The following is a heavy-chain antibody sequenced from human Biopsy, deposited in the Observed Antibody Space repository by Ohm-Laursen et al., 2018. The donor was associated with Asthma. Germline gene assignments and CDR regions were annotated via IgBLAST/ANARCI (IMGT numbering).Heavy chain of an antibody. V-gene: IGHV1-24*01. CDR1: GYSLTDLS. Sequence: ASVKVSCKVSGYSLTDLSMHWVRQAPGQGLEWMGGHDHEEGGTVNARRFQGRVTMTEDTSTDTAYMEVTSLRSEDTAIYYCARCQVGYSSGWSLLLKKIYYSGMDVWGQGTAVTVSS. J-gene: IGHJ6*02. D-gene: IGHD6-19*01. CDR2: HDHEEGGT. CDR3: ARCQVGYSSGWSLLLKKIYYSGMDV.